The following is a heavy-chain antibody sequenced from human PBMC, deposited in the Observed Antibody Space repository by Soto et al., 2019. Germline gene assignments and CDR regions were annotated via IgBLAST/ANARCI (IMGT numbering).Heavy chain of an antibody. CDR1: GGSFSGYY. V-gene: IGHV4-34*01. Sequence: KPSETLSLTCAVYGGSFSGYYWSWIRQPPGKGLEWIGEINHSGSTNYNPSLKSRVTISVDTSKNQFSLKLSSVTAADTAVYYCARSTRDGYNYNWFDPWGQGTLGTVSS. CDR3: ARSTRDGYNYNWFDP. CDR2: INHSGST. D-gene: IGHD1-1*01. J-gene: IGHJ5*02.